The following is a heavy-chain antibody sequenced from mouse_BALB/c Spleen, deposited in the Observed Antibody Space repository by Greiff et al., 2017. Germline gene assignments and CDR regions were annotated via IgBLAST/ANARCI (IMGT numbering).Heavy chain of an antibody. Sequence: VQLVESGAELVRPGTSVKVSCKASGYAFTNYLIEWVKQRPGQGLEWIGVINPGSGGTNYNEKFKGKATLTADKSSSTAYMQLSSLTSDDSAVYFCAREWLPYAMDYWGQGTSVTVSS. CDR1: GYAFTNYL. V-gene: IGHV1-54*01. CDR2: INPGSGGT. D-gene: IGHD2-2*01. J-gene: IGHJ4*01. CDR3: AREWLPYAMDY.